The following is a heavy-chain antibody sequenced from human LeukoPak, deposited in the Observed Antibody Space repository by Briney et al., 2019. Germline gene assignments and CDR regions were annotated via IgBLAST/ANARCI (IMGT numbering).Heavy chain of an antibody. CDR2: IYYSGST. CDR1: GGSISSDGCY. D-gene: IGHD3-10*01. Sequence: SETLSLTCTVSGGSISSDGCYWTWIRQHPGKGLEWIGYIYYSGSTYYNPSLNSRVTISVDTSKNQFSLKLSSVTAADTAVYYCGRRLGRGSGYHFDYWGQGILVTVSS. J-gene: IGHJ4*02. V-gene: IGHV4-31*03. CDR3: GRRLGRGSGYHFDY.